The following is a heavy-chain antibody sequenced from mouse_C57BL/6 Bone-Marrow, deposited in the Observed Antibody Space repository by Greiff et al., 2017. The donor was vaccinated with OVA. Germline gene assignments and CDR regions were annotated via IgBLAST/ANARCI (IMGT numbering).Heavy chain of an antibody. D-gene: IGHD2-5*01. CDR2: IDPSDSYT. Sequence: VQLQQPGAELVRPGTSVKLSSKASGYTITSYWMHWVKQRPGQGLEWIGVIDPSDSYTNYNQKFKGKATLTVDTSSSTAYMQLSSLTSEDSAVYYCARLRYSNYEDWYFDVWGTGTTVTVSS. V-gene: IGHV1-59*01. CDR3: ARLRYSNYEDWYFDV. CDR1: GYTITSYW. J-gene: IGHJ1*03.